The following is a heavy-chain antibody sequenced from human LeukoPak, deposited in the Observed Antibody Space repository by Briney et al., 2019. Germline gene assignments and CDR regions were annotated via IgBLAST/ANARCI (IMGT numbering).Heavy chain of an antibody. D-gene: IGHD6-13*01. CDR3: ARVREGIAVAGTDY. CDR2: ISYDGSNK. V-gene: IGHV3-30-3*01. CDR1: GFTFSSYA. J-gene: IGHJ4*02. Sequence: PGRSLRLSCAASGFTFSSYAMHWVRQAPGKGLEWVAVISYDGSNKYYADSVKGRFTISRDNSKNTLYLQMNSLRAEDTAVYYCARVREGIAVAGTDYWGQGTLVTVSS.